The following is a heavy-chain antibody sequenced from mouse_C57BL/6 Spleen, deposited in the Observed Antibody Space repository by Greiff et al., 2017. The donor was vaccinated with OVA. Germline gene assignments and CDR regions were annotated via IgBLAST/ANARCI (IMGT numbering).Heavy chain of an antibody. Sequence: QVQLQQPGAELVRPGTSVKLSCKASGYTFTSYWMHWVKQRPGQGLEWIGVIDPSDSYTNYNQKFKGKATLTVDTSSSTAYMQLSSLTSEDSAVYYCARSPGGFDYGGQGTTLTVSS. CDR2: IDPSDSYT. J-gene: IGHJ2*01. V-gene: IGHV1-59*01. CDR1: GYTFTSYW. CDR3: ARSPGGFDY.